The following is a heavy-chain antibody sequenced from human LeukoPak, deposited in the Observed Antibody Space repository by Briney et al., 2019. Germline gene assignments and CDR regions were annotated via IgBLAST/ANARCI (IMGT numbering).Heavy chain of an antibody. D-gene: IGHD1-1*01. CDR1: GFTFSSYW. Sequence: GGSLRLSGAASGFTFSSYWMSWVRQAPGKGLEWVANIKQDGSEKYYVDSVKGRFTISRDNSKNTLYLQMNSLRAEDTAVYYCARDQVETYYYYGMDVWGQGTTVTVSS. J-gene: IGHJ6*02. V-gene: IGHV3-7*01. CDR3: ARDQVETYYYYGMDV. CDR2: IKQDGSEK.